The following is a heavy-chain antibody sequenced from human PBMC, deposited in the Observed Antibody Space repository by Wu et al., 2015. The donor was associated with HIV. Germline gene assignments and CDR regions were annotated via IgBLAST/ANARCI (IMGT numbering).Heavy chain of an antibody. Sequence: QVQLLQSGGEMKKPGASVKVSCKASGYAFRNYGISWVRQAPGQGLEWMGWISGGFNGNTNLAQRFQDRLTMTTDASTNTAHMEMRSLTSDDTAVYYCVRDGGDTRLPHAFDIWGQGTMVTVSS. J-gene: IGHJ3*02. CDR1: GYAFRNYG. CDR3: VRDGGDTRLPHAFDI. V-gene: IGHV1-18*01. D-gene: IGHD3-16*01. CDR2: ISGGFNGNT.